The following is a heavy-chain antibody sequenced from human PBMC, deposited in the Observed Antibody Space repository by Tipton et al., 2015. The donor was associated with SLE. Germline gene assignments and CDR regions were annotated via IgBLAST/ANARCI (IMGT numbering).Heavy chain of an antibody. D-gene: IGHD3-22*01. Sequence: VQLVQSGGGLVQPGGSLRLSCAASGFTFSNYEMNWVRKAPGKGLEWVSKISRRGSIIYYADSVKGRFTISRDNAENSLYLQMNSLRAEDTAVYYCARAYYYDSSGPRDPHYFDYWGQGTLVTVSS. CDR2: ISRRGSII. CDR3: ARAYYYDSSGPRDPHYFDY. J-gene: IGHJ4*02. V-gene: IGHV3-48*03. CDR1: GFTFSNYE.